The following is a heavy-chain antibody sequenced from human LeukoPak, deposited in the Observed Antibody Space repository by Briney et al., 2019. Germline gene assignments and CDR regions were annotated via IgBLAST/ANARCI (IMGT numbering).Heavy chain of an antibody. CDR3: ARDRHSGRFYTIDY. CDR1: GFTFSSYA. CDR2: MWFDGSNQ. J-gene: IGHJ4*02. Sequence: GGSLRLSCAASGFTFSSYAMHWVRQAPDKGLEWVAVMWFDGSNQYQTDSVKGRFTISRDNSKNTLYLQMSSLRADDTAVYYCARDRHSGRFYTIDYWGQGTLVTVSS. D-gene: IGHD1-26*01. V-gene: IGHV3-33*01.